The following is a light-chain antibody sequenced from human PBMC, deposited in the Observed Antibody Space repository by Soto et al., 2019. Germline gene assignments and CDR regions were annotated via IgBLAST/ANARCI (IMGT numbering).Light chain of an antibody. J-gene: IGLJ1*01. CDR2: EVS. CDR1: SSDVGGYNY. Sequence: SVLTQPASVSGSPGQSITISCTGTSSDVGGYNYVSWCQQHPGKAPKLMIYEVSNRPSGVSNRFSGSKSGNTASLTISGLQAEDEADYYCSSYTSSSTLPYVFGTGTKVTVL. V-gene: IGLV2-14*01. CDR3: SSYTSSSTLPYV.